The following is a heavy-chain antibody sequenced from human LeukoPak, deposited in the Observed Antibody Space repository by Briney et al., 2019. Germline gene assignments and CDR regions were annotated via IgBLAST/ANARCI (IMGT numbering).Heavy chain of an antibody. J-gene: IGHJ3*02. V-gene: IGHV4-39*07. CDR2: IYYSGST. D-gene: IGHD3-22*01. CDR3: ARDLRYYYDSSGPNAFDI. Sequence: PSETLSLTCTVSGDSISSTNYYWGWIRQPPGKGLEWIGSIYYSGSTFNNPSLKSRVTISVDTSKNQFSLKLSSVTAADTAVYYCARDLRYYYDSSGPNAFDIWGQGTMVTVSS. CDR1: GDSISSTNYY.